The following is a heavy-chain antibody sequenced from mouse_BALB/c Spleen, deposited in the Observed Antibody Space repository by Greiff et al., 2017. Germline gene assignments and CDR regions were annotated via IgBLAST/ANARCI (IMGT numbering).Heavy chain of an antibody. V-gene: IGHV3-2*02. CDR1: GYSITSDYA. CDR2: ISYSGST. Sequence: EVQLQQSGPGLVKPSQSLSLTCTVTGYSITSDYAWNWIRQFPGNKLEWMGYISYSGSTSYNPSLKSRISITRDTSKNQFFLQLNSVTTEDTATYYCARSNRNYVWYFDVWGAGTTVTVSS. D-gene: IGHD2-1*01. J-gene: IGHJ1*01. CDR3: ARSNRNYVWYFDV.